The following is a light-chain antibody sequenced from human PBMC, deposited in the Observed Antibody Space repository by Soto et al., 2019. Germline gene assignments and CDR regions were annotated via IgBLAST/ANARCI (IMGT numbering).Light chain of an antibody. CDR2: GAS. CDR1: ESVRSRF. V-gene: IGKV3-20*01. Sequence: EIVLTQSPGTLSLSPGERATLSCRASESVRSRFLAWYQQKPGQAPRLLIYGASNRATGIPDRFSGSESGTDFTLTISRLEPEDFAVYYCQQYGNSLLTFGGGTKVEIK. J-gene: IGKJ4*01. CDR3: QQYGNSLLT.